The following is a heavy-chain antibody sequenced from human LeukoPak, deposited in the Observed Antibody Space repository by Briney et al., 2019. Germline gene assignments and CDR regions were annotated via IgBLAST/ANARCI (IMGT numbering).Heavy chain of an antibody. J-gene: IGHJ4*02. Sequence: SQTLSLTCTVSGGSISSGGYYWSWIRQPPGKGLEWIGYIYHSGSTYYNPSLKSRVTISVDRSKNQFSLKLSSVTAADTAVYYCASGDYGGNSYYFDYWGQGTLVTVSS. D-gene: IGHD4-23*01. V-gene: IGHV4-30-2*01. CDR2: IYHSGST. CDR3: ASGDYGGNSYYFDY. CDR1: GGSISSGGYY.